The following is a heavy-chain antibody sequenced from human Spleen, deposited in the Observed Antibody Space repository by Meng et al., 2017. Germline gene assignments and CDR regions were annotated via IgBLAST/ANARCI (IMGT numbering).Heavy chain of an antibody. J-gene: IGHJ4*02. Sequence: QVQLHRWGAGLLKPSETLSLACVVSGGSFSDYYWSWIRQPPGKGLEWIGEINHSGSTNYHPSLESRATISVDTSQNNLSLKLSSVTAADSAVYYCARGPTTMAHDFDYWGQGTLVTVSS. D-gene: IGHD4-11*01. CDR1: GGSFSDYY. V-gene: IGHV4-34*01. CDR2: INHSGST. CDR3: ARGPTTMAHDFDY.